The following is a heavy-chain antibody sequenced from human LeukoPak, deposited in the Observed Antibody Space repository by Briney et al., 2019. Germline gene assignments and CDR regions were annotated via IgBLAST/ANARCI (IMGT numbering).Heavy chain of an antibody. D-gene: IGHD1-26*01. CDR1: GFTFSSSA. J-gene: IGHJ4*02. Sequence: GGSLRLSCAASGFTFSSSAMSWVRQVPGKGLEWVSGISASGGSTYYADSVRGRFTISRDNSKNTLYVQMNSLRGEDTAVYYCAKGQRWESPHYLDSWGQGTLVTVSS. CDR3: AKGQRWESPHYLDS. V-gene: IGHV3-23*01. CDR2: ISASGGST.